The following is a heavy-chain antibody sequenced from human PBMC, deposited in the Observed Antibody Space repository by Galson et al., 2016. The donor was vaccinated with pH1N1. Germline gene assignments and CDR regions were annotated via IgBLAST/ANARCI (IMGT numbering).Heavy chain of an antibody. J-gene: IGHJ4*02. CDR3: AQEPTGQYTSAWYVEQPFDY. V-gene: IGHV1-18*01. Sequence: SVKVSCKASGYTFRDFGFSWLRQAPGQGLEWVGWISGYNGNTNYAQNLQGRVTMTTDTSTSTAYMELRSLTSDDTAVYYCAQEPTGQYTSAWYVEQPFDYWGQGTLVTVSS. D-gene: IGHD6-19*01. CDR1: GYTFRDFG. CDR2: ISGYNGNT.